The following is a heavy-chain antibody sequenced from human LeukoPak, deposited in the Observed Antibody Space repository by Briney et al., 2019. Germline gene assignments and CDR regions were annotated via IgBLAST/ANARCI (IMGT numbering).Heavy chain of an antibody. CDR3: APWGRTYYYDSSGYYY. Sequence: PGGSLRLSCAASGFTFSNYWMHWVRHAPGKGLVWVSRINSDGSSTSYADSVKGRFTISRDNAKNTLYLQMNSLRAEDTAVYYCAPWGRTYYYDSSGYYYWGQGTLVTVSS. CDR1: GFTFSNYW. J-gene: IGHJ4*02. D-gene: IGHD3-22*01. CDR2: INSDGSST. V-gene: IGHV3-74*01.